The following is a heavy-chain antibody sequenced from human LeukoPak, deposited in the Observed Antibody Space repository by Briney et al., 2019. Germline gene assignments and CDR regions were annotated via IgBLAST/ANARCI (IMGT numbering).Heavy chain of an antibody. CDR1: GGSISDSSYY. CDR3: AREEIVVVPATFLGLGFYSYYHMDV. Sequence: KSSETLSLTCTVSGGSISDSSYYWGWIRQPPGKGLEWIGTIYFSGTTYYTPSLRSRVTISVDTSKNQFPLKLSSVTAADTAVYYCAREEIVVVPATFLGLGFYSYYHMDVWGKGTAVTVSS. V-gene: IGHV4-39*06. CDR2: IYFSGTT. D-gene: IGHD2-2*01. J-gene: IGHJ6*03.